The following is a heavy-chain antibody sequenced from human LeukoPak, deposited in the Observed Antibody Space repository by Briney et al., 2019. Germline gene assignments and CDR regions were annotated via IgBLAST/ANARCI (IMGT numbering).Heavy chain of an antibody. J-gene: IGHJ4*02. CDR1: GFTFSSYE. V-gene: IGHV3-48*03. CDR2: ISISGSST. Sequence: GGSLRLSCAASGFTFSSYEMNWDRQAPRKGLGWGSCISISGSSTYYADFVKGRFTITRDKAKKSLFLEMDSLRAEDTAVDYCASEEDSRGYYYGVCYYWRQGTLLSVSS. D-gene: IGHD3-22*01. CDR3: ASEEDSRGYYYGVCYY.